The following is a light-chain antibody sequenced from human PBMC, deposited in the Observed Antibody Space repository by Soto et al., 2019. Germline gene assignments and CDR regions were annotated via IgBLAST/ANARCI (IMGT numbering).Light chain of an antibody. Sequence: QSALTQPASVSGSPGQSITISCTGTSSDVGGYNYVSWYQQHPGKAPKVMIYEVSNRPSGVSNRFSGSKSGNTASLTISGLKAEDEADYYCTSYTISSTRKVFGGGTKVTVL. CDR3: TSYTISSTRKV. CDR1: SSDVGGYNY. CDR2: EVS. V-gene: IGLV2-14*01. J-gene: IGLJ2*01.